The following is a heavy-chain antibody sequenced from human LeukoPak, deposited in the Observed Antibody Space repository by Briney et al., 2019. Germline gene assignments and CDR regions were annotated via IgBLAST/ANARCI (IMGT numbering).Heavy chain of an antibody. CDR2: MNPNSVNT. D-gene: IGHD1-26*01. CDR1: GYTFTIYD. Sequence: ASVKVSCKASGYTFTIYDINWVRQATRQGLEWMGWMNPNSVNTGYAQKFQGRVTMTKNTSISTAYMELSSLRSEDTAVYYCVRVQSGSYARYGMDVWRQGTTVIVS. J-gene: IGHJ6*02. V-gene: IGHV1-8*01. CDR3: VRVQSGSYARYGMDV.